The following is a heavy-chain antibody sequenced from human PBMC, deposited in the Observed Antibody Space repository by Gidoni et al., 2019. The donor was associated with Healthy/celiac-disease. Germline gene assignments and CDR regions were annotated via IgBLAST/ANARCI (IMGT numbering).Heavy chain of an antibody. Sequence: LQLQESGPGLVKPSEPLSLTCTVSGGSISSSSYYWGWIRQPPGKGLEWIGSIYYSGSTYYNPSLKSRVTISVDTSKNQFSLKLSSVTAADTAVYYCARHTNKQWLARATDAFDIWGQGTMVTVSS. CDR3: ARHTNKQWLARATDAFDI. CDR1: GGSISSSSYY. CDR2: IYYSGST. V-gene: IGHV4-39*01. J-gene: IGHJ3*02. D-gene: IGHD6-19*01.